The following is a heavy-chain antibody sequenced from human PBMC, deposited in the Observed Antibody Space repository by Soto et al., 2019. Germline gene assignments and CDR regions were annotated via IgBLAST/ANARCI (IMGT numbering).Heavy chain of an antibody. V-gene: IGHV1-69*13. J-gene: IGHJ5*02. CDR3: AESIAARGNWFDP. Sequence: SVKISCKASGDTFSSYAISGVRQAPGQELEWMGGIIPIFSTAYSAEKFHGRMTITAVDSTSTTYTELSRLRSEDTAASYCAESIAARGNWFDPWGQGTLVTVSS. CDR1: GDTFSSYA. D-gene: IGHD6-6*01. CDR2: IIPIFSTA.